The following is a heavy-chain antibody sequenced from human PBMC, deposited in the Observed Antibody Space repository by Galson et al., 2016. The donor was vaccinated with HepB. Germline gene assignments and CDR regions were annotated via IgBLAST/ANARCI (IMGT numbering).Heavy chain of an antibody. Sequence: SLRLSCAASGFKFSTYGMHWVRQAPGKGLEWVAVIWSNGINKYYADSVKGRFTISRDNSKNTTHLQMNSLRAGDTAVYYCASLAGRRSTDFWGQGTLVTVSS. V-gene: IGHV3-33*01. CDR1: GFKFSTYG. CDR3: ASLAGRRSTDF. CDR2: IWSNGINK. D-gene: IGHD6-19*01. J-gene: IGHJ4*02.